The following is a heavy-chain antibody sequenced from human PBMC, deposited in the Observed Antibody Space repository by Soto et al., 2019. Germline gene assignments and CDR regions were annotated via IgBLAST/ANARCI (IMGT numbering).Heavy chain of an antibody. D-gene: IGHD5-12*01. V-gene: IGHV3-21*01. CDR2: ISSSSSYI. CDR1: GFTFSSYS. CDR3: ARGGYSGYDLAAYYYGMDV. J-gene: IGHJ6*02. Sequence: EVQLVESGGGLVKPGGSLRLSCAASGFTFSSYSMNWVRQAPGKGLEWVSSISSSSSYIYYADSVKGRFTISRDNAKNSLYLQMNSLRAEETAVYYCARGGYSGYDLAAYYYGMDVWGQGTTVTVSS.